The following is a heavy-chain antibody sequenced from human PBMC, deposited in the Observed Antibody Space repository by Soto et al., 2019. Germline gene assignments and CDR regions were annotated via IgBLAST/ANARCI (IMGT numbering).Heavy chain of an antibody. J-gene: IGHJ4*02. V-gene: IGHV4-59*12. Sequence: SETLSLTCTVSGGSISSYYWSWIRQPPGKGLEWIGYIYYSGSTNYNPSLKSRVTISVDTSKNQFSLKLSSVTAADTAVYYCASGGFRGIAARHFDYWGQGTLVTVSS. D-gene: IGHD6-6*01. CDR2: IYYSGST. CDR1: GGSISSYY. CDR3: ASGGFRGIAARHFDY.